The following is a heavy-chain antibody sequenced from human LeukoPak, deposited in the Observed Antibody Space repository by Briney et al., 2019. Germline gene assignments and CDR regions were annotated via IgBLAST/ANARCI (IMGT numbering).Heavy chain of an antibody. D-gene: IGHD3-10*01. Sequence: GGSLRLSCAASGFTFSNAWMSWVRQAPGKGLEWVANIKEDGSVKYYVESVKGRFTISRDNAKNSLYLQMNSLRAEDTAVYYCAASITMFDYWGQGTLVTVSS. CDR3: AASITMFDY. CDR1: GFTFSNAW. V-gene: IGHV3-7*02. J-gene: IGHJ4*02. CDR2: IKEDGSVK.